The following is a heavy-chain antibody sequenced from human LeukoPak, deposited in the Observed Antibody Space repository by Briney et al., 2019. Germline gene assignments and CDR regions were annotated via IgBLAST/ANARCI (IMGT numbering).Heavy chain of an antibody. CDR3: ARPFVVVRAATWYFQH. CDR1: GFTFSSYW. D-gene: IGHD2-2*01. J-gene: IGHJ1*01. CDR2: IKQDGSEK. Sequence: GGSLRLSCAASGFTFSSYWMSWVRQAPGKGLEWVANIKQDGSEKYYVDSVKGRFTISRDNAKNSLYLQMNSLRAEDTAVYYCARPFVVVRAATWYFQHWGQGTLVTVSS. V-gene: IGHV3-7*01.